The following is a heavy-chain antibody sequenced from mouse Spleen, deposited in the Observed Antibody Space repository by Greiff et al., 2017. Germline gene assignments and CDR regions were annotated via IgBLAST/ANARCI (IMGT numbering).Heavy chain of an antibody. CDR2: INPSTGYT. Sequence: VQRVESGAELAKPGASVKMSCKASGYTFTSYWMHWVKQRPGQGLEWIGYINPSTGYTEYNQKFKDKATLTADKSSSTAYMQLSSLTSEDSAVYYCARSNGLAWFAYWGQGTLVTVSA. V-gene: IGHV1-7*01. CDR1: GYTFTSYW. CDR3: ARSNGLAWFAY. J-gene: IGHJ3*01.